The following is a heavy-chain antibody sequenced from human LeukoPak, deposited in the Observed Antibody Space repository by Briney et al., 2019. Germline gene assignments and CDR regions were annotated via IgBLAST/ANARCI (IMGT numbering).Heavy chain of an antibody. D-gene: IGHD3-9*01. Sequence: SETLSLTCAVYGGSFSGYYWSWIRQPPGKGLEWIGEINHSGSTNYNPSLKSRVTISVDTSKNQFSLKLSSVTAVDTAVYYCARLILTGYQVPGAFDIWGQGTMVTVSS. V-gene: IGHV4-34*01. CDR2: INHSGST. CDR3: ARLILTGYQVPGAFDI. CDR1: GGSFSGYY. J-gene: IGHJ3*02.